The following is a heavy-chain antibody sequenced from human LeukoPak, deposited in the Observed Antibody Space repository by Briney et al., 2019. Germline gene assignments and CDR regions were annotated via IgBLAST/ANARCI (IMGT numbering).Heavy chain of an antibody. J-gene: IGHJ2*01. CDR1: GFTFSSYA. V-gene: IGHV3-23*01. CDR3: AKHKGRYQLLSTVVDL. D-gene: IGHD2-2*01. Sequence: GGSLRLSCAASGFTFSSYAMSWVRQAPGKGLEWVSAISGSGGSTYFADSVKGRFTISRDNSKNTLYLQMNSLRAEDTAVYYCAKHKGRYQLLSTVVDLWGRGTLVTVSS. CDR2: ISGSGGST.